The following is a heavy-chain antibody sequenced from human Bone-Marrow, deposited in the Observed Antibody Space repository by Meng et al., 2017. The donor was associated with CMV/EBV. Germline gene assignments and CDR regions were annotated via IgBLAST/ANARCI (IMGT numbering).Heavy chain of an antibody. D-gene: IGHD5-24*01. CDR2: IYPGDSDT. CDR1: GYSFTNYW. J-gene: IGHJ4*02. CDR3: ARRGSWLQSAD. V-gene: IGHV5-51*01. Sequence: GESLKISCKGSGYSFTNYWIGWVRQMPGKGLEWMGIIYPGDSDTRYNPSFQGQVTISADKSIGTAYLQWSSLKASDSAMYYCARRGSWLQSADWGQGNLVNFSS.